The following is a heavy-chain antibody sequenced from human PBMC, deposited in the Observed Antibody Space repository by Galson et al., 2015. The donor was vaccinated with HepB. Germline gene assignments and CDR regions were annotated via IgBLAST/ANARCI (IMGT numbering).Heavy chain of an antibody. CDR1: GYTFTSYA. D-gene: IGHD3-10*01. CDR2: INAGNGNT. V-gene: IGHV1-3*01. CDR3: ARDGLTMVRGVIIEPLNWFDP. J-gene: IGHJ5*02. Sequence: SVKVSCKASGYTFTSYAMHWVRQAPGQRLEWMGWINAGNGNTKYSQKFQGRVTITRDTSASTAYMELSSLRSEDTAVYYCARDGLTMVRGVIIEPLNWFDPWGQGTLVTVSS.